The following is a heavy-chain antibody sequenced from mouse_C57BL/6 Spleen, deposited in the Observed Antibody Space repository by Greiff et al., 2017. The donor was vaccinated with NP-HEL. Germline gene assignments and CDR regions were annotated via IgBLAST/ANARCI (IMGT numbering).Heavy chain of an antibody. V-gene: IGHV1-18*01. J-gene: IGHJ3*01. CDR3: ARQMLTGTWFAY. D-gene: IGHD4-1*01. Sequence: EVQLQESGPELVKPGASVKIPCKASGYTFTDYNMDWVKQSHGKSLEWIGDINPNNGGTIYNQKFKGKATLTVDKSSSTAYMELRSLTSEDTAVYYCARQMLTGTWFAYWGQGTLVTVSA. CDR2: INPNNGGT. CDR1: GYTFTDYN.